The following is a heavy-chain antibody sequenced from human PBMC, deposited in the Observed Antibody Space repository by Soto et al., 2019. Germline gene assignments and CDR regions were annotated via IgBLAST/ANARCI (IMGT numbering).Heavy chain of an antibody. CDR3: AKDGVYGMDV. D-gene: IGHD3-16*01. Sequence: GGSLRLSCAASGFTFSSYAMSWVRQAPGKGLEWVSAISGSGGGTYYADSVKGRFTISRDNSKNTLYLQMNSLRAEDKAVYYCAKDGVYGMDVWGQGTTVTVSS. CDR2: ISGSGGGT. CDR1: GFTFSSYA. V-gene: IGHV3-23*01. J-gene: IGHJ6*02.